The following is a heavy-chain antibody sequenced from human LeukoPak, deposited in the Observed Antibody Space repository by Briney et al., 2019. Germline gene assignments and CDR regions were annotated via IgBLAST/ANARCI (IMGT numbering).Heavy chain of an antibody. V-gene: IGHV4-59*08. D-gene: IGHD3-3*01. CDR3: ARHEYDPGWYFDL. J-gene: IGHJ2*01. CDR1: GGSISSYY. Sequence: PSETLSLTCTVSGGSISSYYWTWIRQPPGKGLQWIGYIYYTGSPSYNPSLKRRVTMSVDTSQNQFSLRLSSVTAADTAVYYCARHEYDPGWYFDLWGRGTLVSVSS. CDR2: IYYTGSP.